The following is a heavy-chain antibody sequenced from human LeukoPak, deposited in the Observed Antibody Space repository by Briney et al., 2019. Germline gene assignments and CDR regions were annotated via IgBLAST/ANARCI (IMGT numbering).Heavy chain of an antibody. CDR2: ISYDGSNK. J-gene: IGHJ4*02. Sequence: GRSLRLSCAASGFTFSSYALHWVRQAPGKGLEWVAVISYDGSNKYYADSVKGRFTISRDNSKNTLYLQMNSLRAEDTAVYYCAREKDYVVDYWGQGTLVTVSS. D-gene: IGHD4-17*01. V-gene: IGHV3-30*04. CDR1: GFTFSSYA. CDR3: AREKDYVVDY.